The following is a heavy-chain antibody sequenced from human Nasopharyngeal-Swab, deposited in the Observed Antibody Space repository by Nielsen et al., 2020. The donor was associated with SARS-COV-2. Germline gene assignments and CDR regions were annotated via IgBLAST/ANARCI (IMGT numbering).Heavy chain of an antibody. CDR3: VREFEATGATYLDY. CDR1: GFTFSDHY. CDR2: ISPSSSDT. Sequence: GESLKISCAASGFTFSDHYMTWIRQAPGKGLEWVLYISPSSSDTNYADSVKGRFTISRDNAKNSLYLQMSSLRDDDTAVYYCVREFEATGATYLDYWGLGTLVTVSS. V-gene: IGHV3-11*06. J-gene: IGHJ4*02. D-gene: IGHD1-26*01.